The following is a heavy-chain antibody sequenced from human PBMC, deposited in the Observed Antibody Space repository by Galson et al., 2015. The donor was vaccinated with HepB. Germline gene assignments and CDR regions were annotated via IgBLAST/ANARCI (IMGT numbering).Heavy chain of an antibody. CDR3: GSNWGYSYGYLGFREVSLTDY. CDR2: IRYDGSNK. V-gene: IGHV3-30*02. CDR1: GFTFSSYG. D-gene: IGHD5-18*01. Sequence: LRLSCAASGFTFSSYGMHWVRQAPGKGLEWVAFIRYDGSNKYYADSVKGRFTISRDNSKNTLYLQMNSLRAEDTAVYYCGSNWGYSYGYLGFREVSLTDYWGQGTLVTVSS. J-gene: IGHJ4*02.